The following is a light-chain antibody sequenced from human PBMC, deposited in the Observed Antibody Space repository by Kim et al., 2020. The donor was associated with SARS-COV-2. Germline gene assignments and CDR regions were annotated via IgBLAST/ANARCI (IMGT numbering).Light chain of an antibody. Sequence: SPGERATLSCRASQSVSSSYLAWYQQKPGQAPRLLICGASSRATGIPDRFSGSGSGTDFTLTISRLEPEDFAVYYCQQYGSSPRYTCGQGTKLEI. J-gene: IGKJ2*01. V-gene: IGKV3-20*01. CDR3: QQYGSSPRYT. CDR2: GAS. CDR1: QSVSSSY.